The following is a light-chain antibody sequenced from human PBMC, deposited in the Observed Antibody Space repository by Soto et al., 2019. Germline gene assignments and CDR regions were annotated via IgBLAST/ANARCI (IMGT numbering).Light chain of an antibody. CDR1: QSISSY. J-gene: IGKJ3*01. CDR3: QQSYSTHT. V-gene: IGKV1-39*01. CDR2: AAS. Sequence: DIQMTQSPSSLSASVGGRVTITCRASQSISSYLNWYQQKPGKAPKLLIYAASSLQSGVSSSFRGSGSATDFTLTISSLQTEDFASYYCQQSYSTHTFGPGTKVDIK.